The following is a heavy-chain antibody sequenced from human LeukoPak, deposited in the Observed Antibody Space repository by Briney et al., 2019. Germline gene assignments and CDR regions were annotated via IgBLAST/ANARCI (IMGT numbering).Heavy chain of an antibody. Sequence: PGGCLSLSCVASGFTVSSTYMNCVRPAPGKGMEWVSLINSGGTTYCPDSVKGRFTIARDNSKNTLFLQMNSLRAEDSGVYYCAREWREAQKDAFDFWGQGTMVTVSS. CDR2: INSGGTT. V-gene: IGHV3-66*01. D-gene: IGHD1-26*01. J-gene: IGHJ3*01. CDR3: AREWREAQKDAFDF. CDR1: GFTVSSTY.